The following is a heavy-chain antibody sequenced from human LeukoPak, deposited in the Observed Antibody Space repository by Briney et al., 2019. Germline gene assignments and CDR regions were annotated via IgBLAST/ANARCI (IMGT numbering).Heavy chain of an antibody. CDR1: GYTFTSYD. Sequence: GASVKVSCKASGYTFTSYDINWVRQATGQGLEWMGWMNPNSGNTGYAQKFQGRVTMTRNTSISTAYMELSSLRSEDTAVYYCARGRYYDSSGYYVIEAYEYFQHWGQGTLVTVSS. D-gene: IGHD3-22*01. V-gene: IGHV1-8*01. CDR3: ARGRYYDSSGYYVIEAYEYFQH. J-gene: IGHJ1*01. CDR2: MNPNSGNT.